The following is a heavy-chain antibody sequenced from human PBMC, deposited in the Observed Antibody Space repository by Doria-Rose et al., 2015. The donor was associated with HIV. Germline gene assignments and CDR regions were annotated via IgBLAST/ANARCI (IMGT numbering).Heavy chain of an antibody. CDR1: GVSLSSPGMG. Sequence: SGPVLVKPTETLTLTCTVSGVSLSSPGMGVRWIRQPPGKALEWLAKLFSDDERSYKSSLKSRLTISRGTSKSQVVLTMTDMDPVDTATYYCARIKSSRWYHKYYFDFRGQGTLVIVSA. J-gene: IGHJ4*02. V-gene: IGHV2-26*01. CDR3: ARIKSSRWYHKYYFDF. D-gene: IGHD6-13*01. CDR2: LFSDDER.